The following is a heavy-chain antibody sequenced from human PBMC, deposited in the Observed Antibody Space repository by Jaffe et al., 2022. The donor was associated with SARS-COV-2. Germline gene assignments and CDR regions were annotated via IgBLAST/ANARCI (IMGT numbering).Heavy chain of an antibody. CDR2: ISWNSGSI. D-gene: IGHD6-13*01. J-gene: IGHJ4*02. Sequence: EVQLVESGGGLVQPGRSLRLSCAASGFTFDDYAMHWVRQAPGKGLEWVSGISWNSGSIGYADSVKGRFTISRDNAKNSLYLQMNSLRAEDTALYYCAKAERGAAGTWFDYWGQGTLVTVSS. CDR3: AKAERGAAGTWFDY. V-gene: IGHV3-9*01. CDR1: GFTFDDYA.